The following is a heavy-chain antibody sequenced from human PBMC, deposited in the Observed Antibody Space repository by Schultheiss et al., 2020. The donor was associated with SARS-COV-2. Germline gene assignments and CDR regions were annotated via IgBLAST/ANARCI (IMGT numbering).Heavy chain of an antibody. Sequence: SETLSLTCTVSGGPINSFYWSWIRQPPGKGLEYIGYIYYSGSTDYNPSLESRATISVDTSKNQFSLKLSSVTAADTAVYYCARVGIAARRMYFDLWGRGTLVTVSS. CDR3: ARVGIAARRMYFDL. CDR2: IYYSGST. J-gene: IGHJ2*01. CDR1: GGPINSFY. V-gene: IGHV4-59*12. D-gene: IGHD6-6*01.